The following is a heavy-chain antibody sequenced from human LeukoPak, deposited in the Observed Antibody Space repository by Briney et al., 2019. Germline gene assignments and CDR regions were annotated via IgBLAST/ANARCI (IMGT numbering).Heavy chain of an antibody. V-gene: IGHV3-15*01. CDR1: GFTFSNAW. Sequence: TGGSLRLSCAASGFTFSNAWMSWVRQAPGKGLEWVGRIKSKTDGGTTDYAAPVKGRFTISRDDSKNTLYLQMNSRKTEDTAVYYCTTDNGDYGRAWWFDPWGQGTLVTVSS. CDR2: IKSKTDGGTT. CDR3: TTDNGDYGRAWWFDP. D-gene: IGHD4-17*01. J-gene: IGHJ5*02.